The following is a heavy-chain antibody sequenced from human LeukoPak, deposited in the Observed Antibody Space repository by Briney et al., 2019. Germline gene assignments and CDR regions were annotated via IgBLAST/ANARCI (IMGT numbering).Heavy chain of an antibody. V-gene: IGHV4-59*08. Sequence: SETLSLTCTVSGGSIGSYYWSWIRQPPGKGLEWIGYIYYSGSTNYNPSLKSRVTISVDTSKNQFSLKLSSVTAADTAVYYCARHMSSGYHDAFDIWGQGTMVTVSS. CDR2: IYYSGST. CDR3: ARHMSSGYHDAFDI. D-gene: IGHD3-22*01. CDR1: GGSIGSYY. J-gene: IGHJ3*02.